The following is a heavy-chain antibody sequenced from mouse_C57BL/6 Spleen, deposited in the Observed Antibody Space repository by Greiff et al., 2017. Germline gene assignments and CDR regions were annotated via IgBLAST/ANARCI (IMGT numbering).Heavy chain of an antibody. Sequence: QVQLQQPGAELVRPGSSVKLSCKASGYTFTSYWMHWVKQRPIQGLEWIGNIDPSDSETHYNQKFKDKATLTVDKSSSTAYMQLSSLTSEDSAVYYCARGEGPYYFDDWGQGTTLTVSS. J-gene: IGHJ2*01. CDR1: GYTFTSYW. CDR2: IDPSDSET. V-gene: IGHV1-52*01. CDR3: ARGEGPYYFDD.